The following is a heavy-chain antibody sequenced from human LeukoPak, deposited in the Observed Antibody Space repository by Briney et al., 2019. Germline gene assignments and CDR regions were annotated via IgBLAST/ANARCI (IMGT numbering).Heavy chain of an antibody. Sequence: GGSLRLSCVVSGFTVSSNYMSWVRQAPGKGLEWVSVIYNGGSTYYADSVKGRFTISRDNSKNTLYPQMNSLRAEDTAVYYCARWLRQGDYWGQGTLVTVSS. D-gene: IGHD5-12*01. V-gene: IGHV3-66*01. J-gene: IGHJ4*02. CDR1: GFTVSSNY. CDR2: IYNGGST. CDR3: ARWLRQGDY.